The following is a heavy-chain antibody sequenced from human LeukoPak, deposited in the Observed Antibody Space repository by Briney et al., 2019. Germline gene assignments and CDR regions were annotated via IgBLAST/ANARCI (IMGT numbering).Heavy chain of an antibody. Sequence: SETLSLTCVVYGGSFSGYYWSWIRQSPGKGLEWIGEINHRGSTNYNPSLKRRVTISLDTSKNQFSLKLSSVTAADTAVYYCAESLYGSGSYYNWFDPWGQGTLVTVSS. V-gene: IGHV4-34*01. CDR3: AESLYGSGSYYNWFDP. CDR2: INHRGST. J-gene: IGHJ5*02. D-gene: IGHD3-10*01. CDR1: GGSFSGYY.